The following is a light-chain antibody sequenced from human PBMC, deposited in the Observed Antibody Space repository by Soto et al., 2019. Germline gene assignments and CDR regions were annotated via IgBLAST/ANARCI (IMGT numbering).Light chain of an antibody. CDR1: QSVTSY. Sequence: EIVLTQSPGTLSLSPGERATLSCRASQSVTSYLAWYQQKPGQAPRLLIYASSTMATGIPDRFSGGGSGTDFTLTISRLEPEYFAVSYCQQYSTSQTFGQGTKVEI. J-gene: IGKJ1*01. V-gene: IGKV3-20*01. CDR2: ASS. CDR3: QQYSTSQT.